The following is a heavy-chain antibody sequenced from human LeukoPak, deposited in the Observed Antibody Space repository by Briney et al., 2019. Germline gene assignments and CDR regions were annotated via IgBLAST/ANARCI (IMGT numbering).Heavy chain of an antibody. CDR3: ARDPTGEWDRFDP. V-gene: IGHV4-59*01. CDR2: IYYSGRT. D-gene: IGHD3-16*01. CDR1: GGSISSYY. Sequence: SETLSLTCTVSGGSISSYYWSWIRQPPGKGLEWIGYIYYSGRTNYNPSLKSRVTISVDTSKNQFSLKLSSVTAADTAVYYCARDPTGEWDRFDPWGQGTLVTVSS. J-gene: IGHJ5*02.